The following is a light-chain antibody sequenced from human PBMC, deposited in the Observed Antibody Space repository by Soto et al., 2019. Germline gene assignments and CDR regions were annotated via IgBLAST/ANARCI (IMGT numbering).Light chain of an antibody. Sequence: SALAQPASVSGSPGQSITISCTGTSSDVGSYNLVSWYQHHPGKAPKLMIYEGTKRLSGVSNRFSASKSGNTASLTISGLQAEDEADYYCCSYAGSSASYVFGTGTKVTVL. CDR2: EGT. CDR1: SSDVGSYNL. CDR3: CSYAGSSASYV. J-gene: IGLJ1*01. V-gene: IGLV2-23*01.